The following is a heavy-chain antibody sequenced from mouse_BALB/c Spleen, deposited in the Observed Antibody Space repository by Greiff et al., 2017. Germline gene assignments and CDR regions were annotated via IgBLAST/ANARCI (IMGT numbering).Heavy chain of an antibody. V-gene: IGHV1-69*02. CDR1: GYTFTSYW. D-gene: IGHD2-3*01. CDR3: AREDGAY. J-gene: IGHJ3*01. Sequence: QVQLQQPGAELVKPGAPVKLSCKASGYTFTSYWMNWVKQRPGRGLEWIGRIDPSDSETHYNQKFKDKATLTVDKSSSTAYIQLSSLTSEDSAVYYCAREDGAYWGQGTLVTVSA. CDR2: IDPSDSET.